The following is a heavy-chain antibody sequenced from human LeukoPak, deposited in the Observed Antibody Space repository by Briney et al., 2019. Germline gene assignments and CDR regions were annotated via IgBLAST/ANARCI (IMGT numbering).Heavy chain of an antibody. CDR2: IKSKTDGGTT. J-gene: IGHJ4*02. CDR3: TTSYYDSSGFDY. D-gene: IGHD3-22*01. Sequence: GGSLRLSCAVSGFTFSNAWMNWVRQAPGKGLEWVGRIKSKTDGGTTDYAAPVKGRFTISRDDSKNTLYLLMNSLKTEDTAVYYCTTSYYDSSGFDYWGQGTLVTVSS. V-gene: IGHV3-15*01. CDR1: GFTFSNAW.